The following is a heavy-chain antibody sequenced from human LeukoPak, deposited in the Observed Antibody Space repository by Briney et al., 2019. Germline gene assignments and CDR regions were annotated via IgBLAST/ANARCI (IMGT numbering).Heavy chain of an antibody. D-gene: IGHD3-3*01. CDR1: GFTFSSYW. CDR2: INSDGSST. J-gene: IGHJ6*02. CDR3: ARAHYGFWSGYSNGMDV. Sequence: GGSLRLSCAASGFTFSSYWMHWVRQAPGKGLVWVSRINSDGSSTSYADSVKGRFTISRDNAKNTLYLQMNSLRAEDTAVYYCARAHYGFWSGYSNGMDVWGQGTTVTVSS. V-gene: IGHV3-74*01.